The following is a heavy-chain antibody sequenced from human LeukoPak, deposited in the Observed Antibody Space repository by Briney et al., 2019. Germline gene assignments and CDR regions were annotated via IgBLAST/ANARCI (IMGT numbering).Heavy chain of an antibody. D-gene: IGHD3-3*01. CDR3: PKDLYYDFWSGYFDY. CDR2: IRYDGSNK. Sequence: HPGGSLRLSCAASGFTFSSYGMHWVRQAPGKGLEWVSFIRYDGSNKYYADSVKGRFTISRDNSKSTLYLQMNSLRAEDTAVYYCPKDLYYDFWSGYFDYWGQGTLVTVSS. J-gene: IGHJ4*02. CDR1: GFTFSSYG. V-gene: IGHV3-30*02.